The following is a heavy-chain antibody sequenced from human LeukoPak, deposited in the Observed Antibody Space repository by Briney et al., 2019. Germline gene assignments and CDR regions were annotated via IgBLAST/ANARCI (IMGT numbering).Heavy chain of an antibody. CDR3: ARGSGWELSGMYDFDM. V-gene: IGHV4-59*01. CDR1: GGSISSYY. D-gene: IGHD1-26*01. CDR2: IFYSGSS. J-gene: IGHJ3*02. Sequence: PSETLSLTCTVSGGSISSYYWSWIRQPPRRGLEWIGYIFYSGSSNYNPSLKSRVTISVDTSRNQFSLKLSSVTAADTAVYYCARGSGWELSGMYDFDMWGQGTMVTVSS.